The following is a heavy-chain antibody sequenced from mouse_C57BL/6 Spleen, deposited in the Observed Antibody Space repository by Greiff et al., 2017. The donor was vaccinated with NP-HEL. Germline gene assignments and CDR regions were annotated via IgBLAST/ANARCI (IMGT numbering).Heavy chain of an antibody. Sequence: VQLQQSGTVLARPGASVKMSCKTSGYTFTSYWMHWVKQRPGQGLEWIGAIYPGNSDTSYNQKFKGKAKLTAVTSASTAYMELSSLTNEDSAVYYCTRSGDGPFDYWGQGTTLTVSS. V-gene: IGHV1-5*01. CDR1: GYTFTSYW. CDR3: TRSGDGPFDY. D-gene: IGHD2-13*01. CDR2: IYPGNSDT. J-gene: IGHJ2*01.